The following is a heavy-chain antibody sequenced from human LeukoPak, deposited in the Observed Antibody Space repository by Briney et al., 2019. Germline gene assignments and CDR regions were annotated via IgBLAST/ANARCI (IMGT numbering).Heavy chain of an antibody. V-gene: IGHV3-23*01. CDR1: GFTFRSYA. J-gene: IGHJ3*01. Sequence: PGGSPRLSCEASGFTFRSYAMTWVRQAPGKGLEWVSAISGSGAKTYYADSVKGRFTISRDNSRNTLYLQMNSLGAEDTAVYYCAQGDSYYDFLLSVWGQGTMVTVSS. CDR3: AQGDSYYDFLLSV. CDR2: ISGSGAKT. D-gene: IGHD3-3*01.